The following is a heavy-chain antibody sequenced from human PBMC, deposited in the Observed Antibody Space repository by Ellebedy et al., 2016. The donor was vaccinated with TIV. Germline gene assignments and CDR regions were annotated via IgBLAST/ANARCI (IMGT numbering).Heavy chain of an antibody. CDR3: ARERATLYYFDY. V-gene: IGHV4-61*01. D-gene: IGHD5-12*01. J-gene: IGHJ4*02. CDR1: GGSVSSGSYY. CDR2: IYYSGST. Sequence: MPSETLSLTCTVSGGSVSSGSYYWSWIRQPPGKGLEWIGYIYYSGSTNYNPSLKSRVTISVDTSKNQFSLKLSSVTAADTAVYYCARERATLYYFDYWGQGTLVTVSS.